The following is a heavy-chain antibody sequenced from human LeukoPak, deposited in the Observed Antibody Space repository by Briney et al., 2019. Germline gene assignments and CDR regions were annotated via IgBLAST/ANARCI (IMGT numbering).Heavy chain of an antibody. D-gene: IGHD3/OR15-3a*01. CDR2: IRSKAYGGTA. CDR3: TRGDWLDY. V-gene: IGHV3-49*04. J-gene: IGHJ4*02. Sequence: GGSLRLSCTASGFTFGDYAMSWVRQAPGKGLEWVGFIRSKAYGGTAEYAASVKGRFTISRDDSKSIAYLQMNSLKTEDTAVYYCTRGDWLDYWGQGTLVTVSS. CDR1: GFTFGDYA.